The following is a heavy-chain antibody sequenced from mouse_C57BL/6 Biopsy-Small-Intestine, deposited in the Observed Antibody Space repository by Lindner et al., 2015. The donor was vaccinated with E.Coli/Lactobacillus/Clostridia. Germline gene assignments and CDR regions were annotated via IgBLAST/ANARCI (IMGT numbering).Heavy chain of an antibody. V-gene: IGHV5-6*01. D-gene: IGHD3-3*01. J-gene: IGHJ4*01. CDR3: TRQGTGAMDY. CDR1: GFTFSNYG. CDR2: ISTGGTYT. Sequence: VQLQESGGDLVKSGGSLKLSCAASGFTFSNYGMSWVRQTPDKRLEWVATISTGGTYTFYADSVKGRFTISRDNAKNTLYLQMSSLKSEDTALYYCTRQGTGAMDYWGQGTSVTVSS.